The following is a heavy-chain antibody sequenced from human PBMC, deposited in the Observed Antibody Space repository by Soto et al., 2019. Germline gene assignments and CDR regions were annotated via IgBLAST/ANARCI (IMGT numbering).Heavy chain of an antibody. J-gene: IGHJ4*02. Sequence: WETLALTCSVSGDSLKNHYWAWIRHSPGKGLEWIGNIYDSGSTNYSPALKSRVSMSVDTSKNLFSLKMNSVTAADTAVYYCARSSVVPVDYFDFWGQGTVVTVSS. V-gene: IGHV4-59*11. CDR3: ARSSVVPVDYFDF. CDR1: GDSLKNHY. D-gene: IGHD3-22*01. CDR2: IYDSGST.